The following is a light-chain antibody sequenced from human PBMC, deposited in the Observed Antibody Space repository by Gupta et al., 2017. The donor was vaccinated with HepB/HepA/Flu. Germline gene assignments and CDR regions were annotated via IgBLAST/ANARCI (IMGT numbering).Light chain of an antibody. V-gene: IGKV3-20*01. CDR3: QHYDVSIPLI. CDR1: QSFTSGY. CDR2: GAT. Sequence: EIVLTQSPGTLSLSPGERATLSCRASQSFTSGYLAWYQQKPGQAPRLLIYGATSRATDIPDRFSGSGYGTDFTLTISRREPEDFAVYYCQHYDVSIPLIFGGGTRVE. J-gene: IGKJ4*01.